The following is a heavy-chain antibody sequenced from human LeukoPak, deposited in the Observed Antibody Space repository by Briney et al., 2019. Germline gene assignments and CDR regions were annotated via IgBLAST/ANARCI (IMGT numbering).Heavy chain of an antibody. V-gene: IGHV3-21*01. J-gene: IGHJ4*02. CDR2: IRSTSNYI. D-gene: IGHD5-18*01. CDR1: GFTFSSYS. CDR3: ARDDRYSYGYSQSGHFDY. Sequence: GGSLRLSCAASGFTFSSYSMNWVRQAPGKGLEWVSSIRSTSNYIYYADSVKGRFTISRDNAKTSLYLQMNSLRAEDTAVYYCARDDRYSYGYSQSGHFDYWGQGILVTVSS.